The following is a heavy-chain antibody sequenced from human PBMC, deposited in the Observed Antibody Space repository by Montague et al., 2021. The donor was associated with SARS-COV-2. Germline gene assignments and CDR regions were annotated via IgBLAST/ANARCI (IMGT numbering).Heavy chain of an antibody. CDR3: ARESGYSSGWRYYYVMDV. CDR1: GGSISNYY. Sequence: SETLSFTSTVSGGSISNYYWTWIRQPAGKGLEWIGRLYTSGGTTYNPSLKSRVTMSVDTSKNQFSLNVTSVTAADTAIYYCARESGYSSGWRYYYVMDVWGQGTTVTVS. D-gene: IGHD6-19*01. J-gene: IGHJ6*02. CDR2: LYTSGGT. V-gene: IGHV4-4*07.